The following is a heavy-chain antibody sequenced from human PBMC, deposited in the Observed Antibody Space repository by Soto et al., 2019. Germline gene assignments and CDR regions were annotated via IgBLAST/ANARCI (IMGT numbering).Heavy chain of an antibody. CDR3: ARVAVVPAAIRYYYGMDV. CDR1: GGSISSYY. Sequence: KPSETLSLTCTVSGGSISSYYWSWIRQPPGKGLEWIGYIYYSGSTNYNPSLKSRVTISVDTSKNRFSLKLSSVTAADTAVYYCARVAVVPAAIRYYYGMDVWGQGTTVTVSS. D-gene: IGHD2-2*02. V-gene: IGHV4-59*01. CDR2: IYYSGST. J-gene: IGHJ6*02.